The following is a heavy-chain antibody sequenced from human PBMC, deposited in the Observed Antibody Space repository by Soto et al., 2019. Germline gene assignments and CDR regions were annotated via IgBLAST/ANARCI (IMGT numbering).Heavy chain of an antibody. Sequence: QVQLQQWGAGLLKPSETLSLTCAVYGGSFSGYYWSWIRQPPGKGLEWIGEINHSGSTNYNPSPKSRVTKSVDTSKNQFSLKLGSVTAADTAVCYCASGAFDIWGQGTMVTVSS. CDR3: ASGAFDI. CDR1: GGSFSGYY. CDR2: INHSGST. J-gene: IGHJ3*02. V-gene: IGHV4-34*01.